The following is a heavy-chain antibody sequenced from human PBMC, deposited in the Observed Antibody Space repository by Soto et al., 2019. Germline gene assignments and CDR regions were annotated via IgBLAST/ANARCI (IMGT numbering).Heavy chain of an antibody. V-gene: IGHV3-48*03. J-gene: IGHJ5*02. CDR3: GRDPGASWFDA. CDR2: ISGTGTNI. Sequence: GGSLRLSCAASGFTFSTFEMNWVRQAPGKGLEWVSYISGTGTNIFYADSVKGRFTISRDNAKNSLYLQMNSLRVEDTAVYFCGRDPGASWFDAWGQGTLVTVSS. CDR1: GFTFSTFE.